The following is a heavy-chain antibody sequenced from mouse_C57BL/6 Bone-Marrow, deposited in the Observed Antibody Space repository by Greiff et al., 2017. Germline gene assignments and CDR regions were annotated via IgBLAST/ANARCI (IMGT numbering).Heavy chain of an antibody. V-gene: IGHV5-17*01. D-gene: IGHD2-4*01. CDR1: GFTFSDYG. Sequence: EVKLMESGGGLVKPGGSLKLSCAASGFTFSDYGMHWVRQAPEKGLEWVAYISSGSSTIYYADTVKGRFTISRANAKNTLFLQMTSLRSEDTAMYYCARRRITDLYYAMDYWGQGTSVTVSS. CDR3: ARRRITDLYYAMDY. CDR2: ISSGSSTI. J-gene: IGHJ4*01.